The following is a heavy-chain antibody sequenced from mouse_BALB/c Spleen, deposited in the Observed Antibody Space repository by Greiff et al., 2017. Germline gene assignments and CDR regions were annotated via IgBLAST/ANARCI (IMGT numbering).Heavy chain of an antibody. Sequence: QVQLQQPGAELVRPGASVKLSCKASGYTFTSYWINWVKQRPGQGLEWIGNIYPSDSYTNYNQKFKDKATLTVDKSSSTAYMQHSSPTSEDAAVYYCTRSTTGGYFEGWGAGTTVTVSS. CDR1: GYTFTSYW. CDR2: IYPSDSYT. J-gene: IGHJ1*01. D-gene: IGHD1-1*01. V-gene: IGHV1-69*02. CDR3: TRSTTGGYFEG.